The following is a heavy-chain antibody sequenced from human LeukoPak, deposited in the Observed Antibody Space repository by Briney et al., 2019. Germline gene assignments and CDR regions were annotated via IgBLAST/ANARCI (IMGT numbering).Heavy chain of an antibody. V-gene: IGHV1-18*01. D-gene: IGHD7-27*01. CDR2: ISANNGNT. Sequence: ASVKVSCKSSGYSFTSYGISWVRQAPGQGLEWMGWISANNGNTNYAQKFQGRVTMTTDTSTSTAYMELRSLISDDTAVYYCAKDYGDASNWGRSFDYWGQGTLVTVSS. CDR1: GYSFTSYG. CDR3: AKDYGDASNWGRSFDY. J-gene: IGHJ4*02.